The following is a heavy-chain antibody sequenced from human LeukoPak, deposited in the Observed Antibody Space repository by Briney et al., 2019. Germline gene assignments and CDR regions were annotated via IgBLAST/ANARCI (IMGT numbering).Heavy chain of an antibody. D-gene: IGHD3-22*01. V-gene: IGHV3-23*01. CDR1: GFTFSSNA. Sequence: GGSLRLSCAASGFTFSSNAMSWVRQAPGKGLEWVSTIGGSGTGTYYADSVKGRFTISRDNSKNPLYLQMNSLRAEDTAVYYCAKRSSGYYFDYWGQGTLVTVSS. CDR3: AKRSSGYYFDY. CDR2: IGGSGTGT. J-gene: IGHJ4*02.